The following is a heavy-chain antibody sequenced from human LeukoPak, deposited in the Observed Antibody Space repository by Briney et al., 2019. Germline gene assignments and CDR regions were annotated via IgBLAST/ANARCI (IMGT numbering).Heavy chain of an antibody. J-gene: IGHJ4*02. CDR2: IYYSGST. V-gene: IGHV4-61*01. CDR3: ARGGDYYDIDY. Sequence: PSETLSLTCAVSGYSISSGYYWGWIRQPPGKGLEWIGYIYYSGSTNYNPSLKSRVTISVDTSKNQFSLKLSSVTAADTAVYYCARGGDYYDIDYWGQGTLVTVSS. D-gene: IGHD3-22*01. CDR1: GYSISSGYY.